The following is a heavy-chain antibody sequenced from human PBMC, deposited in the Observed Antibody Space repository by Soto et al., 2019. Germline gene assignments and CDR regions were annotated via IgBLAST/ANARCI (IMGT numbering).Heavy chain of an antibody. CDR3: ASIRGVIEYYGMDV. CDR1: GGTFSSYA. V-gene: IGHV1-69*13. CDR2: IIPIFGTA. J-gene: IGHJ6*02. D-gene: IGHD3-10*01. Sequence: SVKVSCKASGGTFSSYAISWVRQAPGQGLEWMGGIIPIFGTANYAQKFQGRVTITADESTSTAYMELSSLRSEDTAVYYCASIRGVIEYYGMDVWGQGTTVTVSS.